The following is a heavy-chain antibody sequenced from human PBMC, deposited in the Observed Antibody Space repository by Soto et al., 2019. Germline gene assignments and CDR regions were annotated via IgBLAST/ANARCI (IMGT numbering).Heavy chain of an antibody. D-gene: IGHD3-22*01. CDR2: ITGSGSPI. V-gene: IGHV3-48*02. CDR1: GFTFSIFT. J-gene: IGHJ4*02. Sequence: QLVESGGALVQPGGSLRLSCAASGFTFSIFTLTWVRQAPGKGLEWISYITGSGSPIYYADSVKGRFTISRDNARNSVYLQMDRLRDEDTAVYYCARGVGSGFYPYFDYWGQGTLVTVSS. CDR3: ARGVGSGFYPYFDY.